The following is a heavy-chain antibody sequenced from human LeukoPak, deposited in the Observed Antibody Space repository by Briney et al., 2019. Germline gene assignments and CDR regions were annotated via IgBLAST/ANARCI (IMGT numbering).Heavy chain of an antibody. V-gene: IGHV3-7*01. J-gene: IGHJ4*02. D-gene: IGHD2-21*01. CDR1: GFTLSAHW. CDR2: IKEDGSEK. Sequence: PGGSLRLSCAASGFTLSAHWMSWVRQALGKGLEWVANIKEDGSEKYYVDSVKGRFTISRDIAKNSLYLQMNSLRAEDTAVYYCARDLYSQYWGQGTLVTVSS. CDR3: ARDLYSQY.